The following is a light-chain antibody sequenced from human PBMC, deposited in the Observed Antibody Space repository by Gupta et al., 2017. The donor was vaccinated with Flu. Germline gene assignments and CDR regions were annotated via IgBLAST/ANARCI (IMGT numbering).Light chain of an antibody. CDR1: QSLVHSDGNTY. CDR3: MQGPHCQWT. Sequence: DVVVNQSPLSLPFTFGQQTSIPCRSSQSLVHSDGNTYLNRCQQRPGQSPRSLMYEVSTWDPGVPDRFSGSGSGTDFTLQISRGEAEDIGVYYCMQGPHCQWTFGEGTKVEIK. V-gene: IGKV2-30*02. J-gene: IGKJ1*01. CDR2: EVS.